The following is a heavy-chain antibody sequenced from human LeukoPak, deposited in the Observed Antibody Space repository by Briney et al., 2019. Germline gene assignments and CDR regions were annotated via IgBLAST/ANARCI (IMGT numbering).Heavy chain of an antibody. V-gene: IGHV3-53*01. CDR3: ARGVEPLAANTLAY. CDR1: GFTVITND. Sequence: GASLRLSCAASGFTVITNDMTWVRQDPGKGLEWVSVLYSDGNTKYADSVQGRFTISRDNSKNTLYLEMNSLSPDDTAVYCCARGVEPLAANTLAYWGQGTLVTVSS. D-gene: IGHD1-14*01. CDR2: LYSDGNT. J-gene: IGHJ4*02.